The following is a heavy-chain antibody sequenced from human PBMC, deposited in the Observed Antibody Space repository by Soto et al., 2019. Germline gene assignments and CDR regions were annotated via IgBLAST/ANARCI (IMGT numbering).Heavy chain of an antibody. CDR3: ARLYYDYV. V-gene: IGHV3-48*02. J-gene: IGHJ6*02. CDR2: ISYDSETI. Sequence: GGSLRLSCVASGFTFSTYSMNWVRQAPGKGLEWVAYISYDSETIHYADSVKGRFTISRDDAKNSLYLQMNGLRDEDTATYYCARLYYDYVWGQGTTVTVSS. CDR1: GFTFSTYS. D-gene: IGHD3-3*01.